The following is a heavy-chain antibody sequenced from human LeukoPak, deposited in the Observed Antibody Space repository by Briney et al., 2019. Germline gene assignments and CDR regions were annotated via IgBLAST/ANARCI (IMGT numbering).Heavy chain of an antibody. Sequence: GGSLRLSCAASGFTFSSYAMSRVRQAPGKGLEWVSVIYSGGSTYYADSVKGRFTISRDNSKNTLYLQMNSLRAEDTAVYYCAREGYSGYPLDYWGQGTLVTVSS. J-gene: IGHJ4*02. CDR1: GFTFSSYA. CDR2: IYSGGST. CDR3: AREGYSGYPLDY. V-gene: IGHV3-66*01. D-gene: IGHD5-12*01.